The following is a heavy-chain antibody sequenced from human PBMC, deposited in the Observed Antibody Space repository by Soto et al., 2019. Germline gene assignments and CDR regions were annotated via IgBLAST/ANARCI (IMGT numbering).Heavy chain of an antibody. V-gene: IGHV1-58*01. CDR2: LVDEIGST. CDR1: GYKSASNA. J-gene: IGHJ4*01. D-gene: IGHD6-6*01. Sequence: SLKLPCKWYGYKSASNAGRCSRVVRGQPLAWMGWLVDEIGSTNYSHKFQERVTIPRDMSTSTAYMELSSLRSADTAVYYCSADRISSSPFDHWGHGTLVSVSS. CDR3: SADRISSSPFDH.